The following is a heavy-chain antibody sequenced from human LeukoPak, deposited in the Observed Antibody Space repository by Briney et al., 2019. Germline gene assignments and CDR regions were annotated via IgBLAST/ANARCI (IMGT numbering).Heavy chain of an antibody. CDR1: GDSVSSKNGA. Sequence: SQTLSLTCVVSGDSVSSKNGAWNWIRQSPSRGLEWLGRTYYRSKWYNDYAESMEGRMTISQDTSKNQYSLHLNSVTPDDTAVYYCARDSGTTGWHTFEYWGQGTLVTVSS. J-gene: IGHJ4*02. CDR3: ARDSGTTGWHTFEY. D-gene: IGHD1-14*01. CDR2: TYYRSKWYN. V-gene: IGHV6-1*01.